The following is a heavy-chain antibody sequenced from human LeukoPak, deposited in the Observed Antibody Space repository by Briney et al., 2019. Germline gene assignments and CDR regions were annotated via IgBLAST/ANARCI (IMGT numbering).Heavy chain of an antibody. CDR3: ARAGGQGSGTRVYYFDY. J-gene: IGHJ4*02. D-gene: IGHD1-7*01. V-gene: IGHV1-69*13. CDR2: IIPIFGTA. Sequence: SVKVSCKASGGTFSSYAISWVRQAPGQGLEWMGGIIPIFGTANYAQKFQGRVTITADESTSTAYMELSSLRSEDTAVYYCARAGGQGSGTRVYYFDYWGQGTLVTVSS. CDR1: GGTFSSYA.